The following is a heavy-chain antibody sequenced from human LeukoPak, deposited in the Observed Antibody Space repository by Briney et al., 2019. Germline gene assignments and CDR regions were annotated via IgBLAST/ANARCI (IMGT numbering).Heavy chain of an antibody. CDR2: ISGSGGTT. CDR3: GKKTGYSSGWYLES. Sequence: GGSLRLSCAASGFTFNNYAMSWVRQAPGKGPEWLSAISGSGGTTYSADSVKGRFTISRDNSKNTLFLQMNGLGAEDAAVYYCGKKTGYSSGWYLESWGQGTLVTVS. CDR1: GFTFNNYA. J-gene: IGHJ4*02. D-gene: IGHD6-19*01. V-gene: IGHV3-23*01.